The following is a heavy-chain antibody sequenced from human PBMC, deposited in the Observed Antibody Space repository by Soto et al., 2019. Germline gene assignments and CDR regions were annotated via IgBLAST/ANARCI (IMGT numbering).Heavy chain of an antibody. CDR3: ARGYGDYVLDY. D-gene: IGHD4-17*01. J-gene: IGHJ4*02. Sequence: QVQLQESGPGLVKPSETLSLTCTVSGVSISGYYWSWIRQPPGKGLEWIGYIYYSGSTNYNPSLKSRVTISVDTSKTQFSLKLSSVTAADTAVYYCARGYGDYVLDYWGQGTLVTVSS. CDR2: IYYSGST. V-gene: IGHV4-59*01. CDR1: GVSISGYY.